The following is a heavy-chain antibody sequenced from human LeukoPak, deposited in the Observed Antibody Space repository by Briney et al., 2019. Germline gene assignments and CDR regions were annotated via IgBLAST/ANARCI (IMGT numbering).Heavy chain of an antibody. CDR1: GFTVSSNY. CDR3: ASFVDTAMDDAFDI. Sequence: PGGSLRLSCAASGFTVSSNYMSWVRQAPGKGLEWVAVISYDGSNKYYADSVKGRFTISRDNSKNTLYLQMNSLRAEDTAVYYCASFVDTAMDDAFDIWGQGTMVTVSS. D-gene: IGHD5-18*01. CDR2: ISYDGSNK. J-gene: IGHJ3*02. V-gene: IGHV3-30-3*01.